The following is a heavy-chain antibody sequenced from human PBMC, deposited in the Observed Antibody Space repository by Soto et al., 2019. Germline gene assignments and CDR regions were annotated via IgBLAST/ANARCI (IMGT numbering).Heavy chain of an antibody. D-gene: IGHD7-27*01. J-gene: IGHJ6*02. CDR3: ATDTDPGVYYYYGMDV. Sequence: ASVKVSCKVSGYTLTELSMHWVRRAPGKGLEWMGGFDPEDGETIYAQKFQGRVTMTEDTITDTAYMELSSLRSEDTAVYYGATDTDPGVYYYYGMDVWGQGTTVTVSS. CDR2: FDPEDGET. CDR1: GYTLTELS. V-gene: IGHV1-24*01.